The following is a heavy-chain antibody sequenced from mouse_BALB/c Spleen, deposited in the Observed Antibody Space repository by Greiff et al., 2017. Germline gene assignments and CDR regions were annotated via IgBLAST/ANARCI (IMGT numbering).Heavy chain of an antibody. D-gene: IGHD1-1*01. CDR3: ARRGSSYVYAMDY. V-gene: IGHV5-12-1*01. CDR1: GFAFSSYD. CDR2: ISSGGGST. J-gene: IGHJ4*01. Sequence: DVMLVESGGGLVKPGGSLKLSCAASGFAFSSYDMSWVRQTPEKRLEWVAYISSGGGSTYYPDTVKGRFTISRDNAKNTLYLQMSSLKSEDTAMYYCARRGSSYVYAMDYWGQGTSVTVSS.